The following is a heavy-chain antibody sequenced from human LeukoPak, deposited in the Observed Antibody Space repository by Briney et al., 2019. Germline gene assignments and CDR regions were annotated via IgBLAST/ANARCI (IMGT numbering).Heavy chain of an antibody. CDR2: IHHSGGT. Sequence: PSGTLSLTCAVSGASTSNNTWWSCVRQPPGKGLEWIAEIHHSGGTSFNPSLKSRVSMSVDKSKNQVSLKLATVTAAATAVYFCARHGYSGYGFEYWGQGALVTVSS. CDR3: ARHGYSGYGFEY. CDR1: GASTSNNTW. V-gene: IGHV4-4*02. J-gene: IGHJ4*02. D-gene: IGHD5-12*01.